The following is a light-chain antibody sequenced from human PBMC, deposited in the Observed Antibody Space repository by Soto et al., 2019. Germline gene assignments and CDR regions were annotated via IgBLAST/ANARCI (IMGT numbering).Light chain of an antibody. CDR2: DTS. Sequence: EIVMTQSPATVSVSPGERATLSCWASQSVNTNLAWYQQKPGQAPRLLIYDTSTRAADIPARFSGSGSGTDFTLTISSLQSEDFAVYYCQQYNHWRSISFGQGTRLEI. V-gene: IGKV3-15*01. J-gene: IGKJ5*01. CDR3: QQYNHWRSIS. CDR1: QSVNTN.